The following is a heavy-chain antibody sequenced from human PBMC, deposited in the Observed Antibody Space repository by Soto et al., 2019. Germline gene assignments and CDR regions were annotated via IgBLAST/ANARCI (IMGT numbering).Heavy chain of an antibody. CDR2: IYPGDSDT. CDR1: GYSFTSYW. J-gene: IGHJ6*02. D-gene: IGHD3-10*01. Sequence: PGESLKISCKGSGYSFTSYWISWVRQMPGKGLEWMGIIYPGDSDTRYSPSFQGQVTISADKSISTAYLQWSSLKASDTAMYYCAGGGVRGVITRTRDYYGMDVWGQETTVTVSS. V-gene: IGHV5-51*01. CDR3: AGGGVRGVITRTRDYYGMDV.